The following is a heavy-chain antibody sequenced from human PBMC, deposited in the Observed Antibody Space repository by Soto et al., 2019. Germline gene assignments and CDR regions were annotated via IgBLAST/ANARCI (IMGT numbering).Heavy chain of an antibody. D-gene: IGHD4-17*01. Sequence: ASVKVSCKASGYTFTSYGISWVRQAPGQGLEWMGWISAYNGNTNYAQKLQGRVTMTTDTSTSTAYMELRSLRSDDTAVYYCARRATTPNWFDPGGKGPLVTFPS. V-gene: IGHV1-18*01. J-gene: IGHJ5*02. CDR2: ISAYNGNT. CDR3: ARRATTPNWFDP. CDR1: GYTFTSYG.